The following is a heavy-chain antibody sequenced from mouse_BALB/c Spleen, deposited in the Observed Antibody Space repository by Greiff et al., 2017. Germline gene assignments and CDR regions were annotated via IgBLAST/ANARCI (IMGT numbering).Heavy chain of an antibody. D-gene: IGHD2-3*01. CDR3: ARWVEIPIYDGYTYAMDY. CDR1: GFTFSSFG. V-gene: IGHV5-17*02. CDR2: ISSGSSTI. Sequence: EVNVVESGGGLVQPGGSRKLSCAASGFTFSSFGMHWVRQAPEKGLEWVAYISSGSSTIYYADTVKGRFTISRDNPKNTLFLQMTSLRSEDTAMYYCARWVEIPIYDGYTYAMDYWGQGTSVTVSS. J-gene: IGHJ4*01.